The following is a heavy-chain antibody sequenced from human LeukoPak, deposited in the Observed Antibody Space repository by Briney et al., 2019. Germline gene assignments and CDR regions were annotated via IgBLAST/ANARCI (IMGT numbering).Heavy chain of an antibody. CDR1: GFTFRNYA. D-gene: IGHD3-22*01. J-gene: IGHJ3*02. Sequence: GGSLRLSCAASGFTFRNYAMHWVRQAPGKGLEWVAVISYDGSNKYYADSVKGRFTISRDNSKNTLDLQMNSLRAEDTAVYYCAREYYDSSGSKRSAFDIWGQGTMVTVSS. CDR3: AREYYDSSGSKRSAFDI. CDR2: ISYDGSNK. V-gene: IGHV3-30-3*01.